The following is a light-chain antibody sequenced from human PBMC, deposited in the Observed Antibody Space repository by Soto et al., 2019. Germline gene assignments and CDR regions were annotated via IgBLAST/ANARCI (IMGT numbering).Light chain of an antibody. Sequence: EVVMTQSPATLSVPPGESATLSCRASQSISSSKLAWYQQNPGQAPRLLLFGVSNRATGIPARFSGSGSGTEFSLAISSLQSEDFAVYYCQQYDYWPRTFGQGTKVDIK. CDR3: QQYDYWPRT. CDR1: QSISSS. CDR2: GVS. V-gene: IGKV3-15*01. J-gene: IGKJ1*01.